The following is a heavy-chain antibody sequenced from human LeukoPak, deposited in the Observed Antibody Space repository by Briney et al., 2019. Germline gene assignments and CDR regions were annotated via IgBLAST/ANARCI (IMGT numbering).Heavy chain of an antibody. Sequence: PGGSLRLSCAASGFTFSTYSMNWVRQAPGKGLEWVSFISGGGSYIYYAESVKGRFTISRDNAKNSLYLQLNSLRADDTAVYYCARAHSSSSTFDLWGQGTLVTVSS. CDR3: ARAHSSSSTFDL. J-gene: IGHJ4*02. CDR2: ISGGGSYI. V-gene: IGHV3-21*01. D-gene: IGHD6-6*01. CDR1: GFTFSTYS.